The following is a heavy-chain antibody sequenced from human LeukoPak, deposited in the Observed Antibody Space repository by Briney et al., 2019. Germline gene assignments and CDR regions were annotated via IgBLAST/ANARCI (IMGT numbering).Heavy chain of an antibody. CDR2: ISPGSSTI. Sequence: GGSLRLSCAASGFAFSTYSMIWVRQAPGKGLEWASYISPGSSTIYYADFAKGRFTISRDDDEKSLYLQMNPLRAEDTAVYYCATQAWRTHGAGGYHDDCWGHGTLVTVSS. V-gene: IGHV3-48*01. CDR1: GFAFSTYS. D-gene: IGHD2-8*01. J-gene: IGHJ4*01. CDR3: ATQAWRTHGAGGYHDDC.